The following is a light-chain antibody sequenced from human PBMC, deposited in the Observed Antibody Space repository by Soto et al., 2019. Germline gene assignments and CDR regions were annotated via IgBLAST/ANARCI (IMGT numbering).Light chain of an antibody. Sequence: DIVLTQSPGTLSLSPGERATLSCRASQSVSSSYLAWYQQKPGQAPRLLIYGASSRATGITDRFSGSGSGTDFTLTISRLEPEDLAVYYCQQYGSSPYTFGQGTKLEIK. CDR2: GAS. CDR3: QQYGSSPYT. CDR1: QSVSSSY. J-gene: IGKJ2*01. V-gene: IGKV3-20*01.